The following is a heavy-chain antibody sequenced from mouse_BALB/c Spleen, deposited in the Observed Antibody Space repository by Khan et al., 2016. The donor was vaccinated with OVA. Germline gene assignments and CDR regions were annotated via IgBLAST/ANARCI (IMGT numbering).Heavy chain of an antibody. CDR3: ARIYDCAAGLAC. J-gene: IGHJ3*01. CDR2: IWSGGTT. Sequence: QVQLKESGPGLVQPSQSLSITCTVSGFSLTTYGVHWVRQSPGKGLEWLGVIWSGGTTDYSAAFISRLSITKDNSKSQVFFKMNSLQANDTAIYFCARIYDCAAGLACWGQGTLVTVSA. V-gene: IGHV2-2*02. CDR1: GFSLTTYG. D-gene: IGHD2-3*01.